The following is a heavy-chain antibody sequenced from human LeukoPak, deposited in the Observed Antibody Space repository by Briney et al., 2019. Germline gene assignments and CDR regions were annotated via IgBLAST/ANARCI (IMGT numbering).Heavy chain of an antibody. CDR2: ITSKPYGEAT. Sequence: GGSLRLSCAVSGFTVSNSYMSWVRQPPGKGLEWVGFITSKPYGEATHYAASVSGRFTFSRDDSKSVAYLQMNSLKTEDTAVYYCVRHDGMILPVWGQGTLVTVSS. V-gene: IGHV3-71*01. CDR3: VRHDGMILPV. D-gene: IGHD3/OR15-3a*01. CDR1: GFTVSNSY. J-gene: IGHJ4*02.